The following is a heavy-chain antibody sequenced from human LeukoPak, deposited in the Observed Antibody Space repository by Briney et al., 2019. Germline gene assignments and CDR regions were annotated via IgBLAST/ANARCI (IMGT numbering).Heavy chain of an antibody. CDR3: ARDERRSGYSLY. CDR1: GFSFSSYG. V-gene: IGHV3-23*01. Sequence: GGSLRLSCAASGFSFSSYGMSWVRQAPGKGLEWVSSITDNGGSTYYADSVKGRFTISRDNSRNMLYLQMDSLRAEDTAVYYCARDERRSGYSLYWGQGTLVTVSS. CDR2: ITDNGGST. J-gene: IGHJ4*02. D-gene: IGHD3-22*01.